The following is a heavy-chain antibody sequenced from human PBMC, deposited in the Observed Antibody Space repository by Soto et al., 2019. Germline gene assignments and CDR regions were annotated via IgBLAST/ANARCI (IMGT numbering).Heavy chain of an antibody. J-gene: IGHJ4*02. CDR2: TYYRSRWYN. CDR1: GDSASSNSAA. CDR3: ARGGFGVAVAKCNS. V-gene: IGHV6-1*01. Sequence: SETLSLTCAISGDSASSNSAAWNWIRQSPSRGLEWLGRTYYRSRWYNDYAVSVKSRMTVNPDTSRNQFSLQLNSVTPEATAVYYCARGGFGVAVAKCNSWGQGTLVTVSS. D-gene: IGHD6-19*01.